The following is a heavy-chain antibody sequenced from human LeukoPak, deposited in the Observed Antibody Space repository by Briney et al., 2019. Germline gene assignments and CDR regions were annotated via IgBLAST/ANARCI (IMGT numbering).Heavy chain of an antibody. J-gene: IGHJ4*02. CDR2: IRSDGHNK. Sequence: GGSLRLSCAASGFTLTTHGIHWVRQAPGKGLEWVTFIRSDGHNKYYADSVKGRFTISRDTSNNTVDLRMNSLRAEDTAVYYCASLIWGSYRSPKHPDYWGQGTLVTVSS. CDR3: ASLIWGSYRSPKHPDY. V-gene: IGHV3-30*02. CDR1: GFTLTTHG. D-gene: IGHD3-16*02.